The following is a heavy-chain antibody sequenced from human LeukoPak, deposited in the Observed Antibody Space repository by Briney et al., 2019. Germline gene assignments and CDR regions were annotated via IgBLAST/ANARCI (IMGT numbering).Heavy chain of an antibody. CDR3: ARGDYYGSGNYYKKTVDF. J-gene: IGHJ4*02. Sequence: ASVKVSCKASGYTFTSYGISWVRQAPGQGLEWMGWISAYNGNTNYAQKLQGGVTMTTDTSTSTAYMELRSLRSDDTAVYFCARGDYYGSGNYYKKTVDFWGQGTLVTVSS. CDR1: GYTFTSYG. CDR2: ISAYNGNT. V-gene: IGHV1-18*01. D-gene: IGHD3-10*01.